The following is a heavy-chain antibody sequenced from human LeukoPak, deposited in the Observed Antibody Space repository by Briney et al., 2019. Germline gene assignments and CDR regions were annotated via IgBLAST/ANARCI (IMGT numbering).Heavy chain of an antibody. CDR3: AKDLSASYDFWSGSALYYYGMDV. CDR2: ISGSGGST. CDR1: GFTFSSYA. D-gene: IGHD3-3*01. Sequence: GGSLRPSCAASGFTFSSYAMSWVRQAPGKGLEWVSAISGSGGSTYYADSVKGRFAISRDNSKNTLYLQMNSLRAEDTAVYYCAKDLSASYDFWSGSALYYYGMDVWGQGTTVTVSS. J-gene: IGHJ6*02. V-gene: IGHV3-23*01.